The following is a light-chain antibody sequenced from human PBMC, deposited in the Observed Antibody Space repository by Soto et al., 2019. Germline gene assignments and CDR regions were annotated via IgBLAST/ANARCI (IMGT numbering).Light chain of an antibody. CDR2: EVS. V-gene: IGLV2-14*01. Sequence: QSALTQPASVSGSPGKSITISCTGTSSDVGGYNYVSWYQQHPGKAPKLMIYEVSNRPSGVSNRFSGSKSGNTASLTISGLQAEDEADYCSSYTSSSTLVFGTGTKLTVL. CDR3: SSYTSSSTLV. J-gene: IGLJ1*01. CDR1: SSDVGGYNY.